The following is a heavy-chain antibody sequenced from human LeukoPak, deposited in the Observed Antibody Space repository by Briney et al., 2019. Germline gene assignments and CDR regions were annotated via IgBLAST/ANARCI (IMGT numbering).Heavy chain of an antibody. V-gene: IGHV4-59*08. CDR2: IYYSGST. CDR1: GGSISSYY. CDR3: ARHSGSYYFFDY. D-gene: IGHD1-26*01. J-gene: IGHJ4*02. Sequence: PSETLSLTCTVSGGSISSYYWSWIRQPPGKGLEWIGYIYYSGSTNYNPSLKSRVTISVDTSKNQFSLKLSSVTAADTAVYYCARHSGSYYFFDYWSQGTLVTVSS.